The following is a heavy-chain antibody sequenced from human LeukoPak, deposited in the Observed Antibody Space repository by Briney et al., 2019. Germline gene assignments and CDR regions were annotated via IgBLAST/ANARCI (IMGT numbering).Heavy chain of an antibody. J-gene: IGHJ4*02. D-gene: IGHD3-22*01. CDR1: GFTFSSYG. CDR3: ARDGGGDQYYYDSSGYVDY. CDR2: IWYDGSNK. V-gene: IGHV3-33*01. Sequence: PGRSLRLSCAASGFTFSSYGMHWVRQAPGKGLEWVAVIWYDGSNKYYADSVKGRFTISRDNSKNTLYLQMNSLRAEDTAVYYCARDGGGDQYYYDSSGYVDYWGQGTLVTVCS.